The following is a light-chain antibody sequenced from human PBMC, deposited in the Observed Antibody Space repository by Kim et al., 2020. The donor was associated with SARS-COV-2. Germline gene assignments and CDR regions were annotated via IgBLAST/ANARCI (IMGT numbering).Light chain of an antibody. CDR1: QIVSSSY. V-gene: IGKV3-20*01. J-gene: IGKJ1*01. CDR3: QQYRSSTWT. Sequence: EIVVTQSPGTLSLSPGERATLSCRASQIVSSSYLAWYQQKPGQAPRLLIYGASSRATGIPDRFSGGGSGTDFTLTISRLEPEDFAVYYCQQYRSSTWTFGQGTKVDIK. CDR2: GAS.